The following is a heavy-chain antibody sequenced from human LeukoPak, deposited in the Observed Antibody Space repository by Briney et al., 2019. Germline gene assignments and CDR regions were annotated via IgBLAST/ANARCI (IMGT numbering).Heavy chain of an antibody. Sequence: GASVKVSCKASGYTFTSYDINWVRQATGQGHEWMGWMNPNSGNTGYAQKFQGRVTMTRNTSISTAYMELSSLRSEDTAVYYCARGLGIAAAVDYWGQGTLVTVSS. J-gene: IGHJ4*02. V-gene: IGHV1-8*01. CDR2: MNPNSGNT. CDR3: ARGLGIAAAVDY. D-gene: IGHD6-13*01. CDR1: GYTFTSYD.